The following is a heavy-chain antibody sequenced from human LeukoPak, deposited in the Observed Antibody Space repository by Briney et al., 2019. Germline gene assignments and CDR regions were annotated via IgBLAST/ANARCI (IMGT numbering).Heavy chain of an antibody. Sequence: ASVKVSCKASGYTFTGYHMHWVRQAPGQGLEWMGRINPNSGDTNYAQNFQGRVTMTRDTSISTAYMELSRLRSDDTAVYYCARDYSSSTSCLFDYWGQGTLVTVSS. V-gene: IGHV1-2*06. J-gene: IGHJ4*02. CDR2: INPNSGDT. CDR3: ARDYSSSTSCLFDY. D-gene: IGHD2-2*01. CDR1: GYTFTGYH.